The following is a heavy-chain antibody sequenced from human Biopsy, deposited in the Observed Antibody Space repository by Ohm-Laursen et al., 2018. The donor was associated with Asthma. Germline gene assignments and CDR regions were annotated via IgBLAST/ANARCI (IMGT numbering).Heavy chain of an antibody. CDR2: HDHEEGGT. CDR3: ASDFPKDYVRYNFQF. V-gene: IGHV1-24*01. CDR1: GYSLTDLS. J-gene: IGHJ4*02. D-gene: IGHD4-17*01. Sequence: APVKVSCKISGYSLTDLSMHWVRQAPGQGLEWMGGHDHEEGGTVNARRFQGRVTMTEDTSTVTAYMELSSLSSDDTAVYYCASDFPKDYVRYNFQFWGQGTLVTVSS.